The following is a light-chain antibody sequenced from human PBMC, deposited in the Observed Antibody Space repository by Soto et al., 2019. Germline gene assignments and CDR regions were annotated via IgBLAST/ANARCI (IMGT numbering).Light chain of an antibody. V-gene: IGLV2-14*01. J-gene: IGLJ1*01. CDR2: DVS. CDR3: CSYTSRSTNTYV. CDR1: SSDVGGYNY. Sequence: QSALTQPASVSGSPGQSITISCTGTSSDVGGYNYVSWYQQHPGKAPKLMIYDVSNRPSGVSNRFSGSKSGNTASLTISGLQAEDEADYYCCSYTSRSTNTYVFVTGTKVTVL.